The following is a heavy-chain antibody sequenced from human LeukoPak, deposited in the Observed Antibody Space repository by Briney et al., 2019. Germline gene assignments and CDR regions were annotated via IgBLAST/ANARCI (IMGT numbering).Heavy chain of an antibody. V-gene: IGHV4-30-2*01. CDR1: GGSISSGGYA. CDR3: ASQLSPGIGYFDY. CDR2: IYHSGST. D-gene: IGHD2/OR15-2a*01. Sequence: SQTLSLTCAVSGGSISSGGYAWSSIRQPPGKGLEWIGYIYHSGSTYYDPSLKSRVTISVDRSKNQFSLKLSSVTAADTAVYYCASQLSPGIGYFDYWGQGTLVTVSS. J-gene: IGHJ4*02.